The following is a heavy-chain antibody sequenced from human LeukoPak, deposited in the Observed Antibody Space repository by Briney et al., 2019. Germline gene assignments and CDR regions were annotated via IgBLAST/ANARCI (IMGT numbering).Heavy chain of an antibody. CDR2: IKTEAEDGTT. J-gene: IGHJ4*02. V-gene: IGHV3-15*01. D-gene: IGHD3-16*01. CDR3: TSALNLVLGELLGY. CDR1: GFIFSKAW. Sequence: GGSLRLSCAASGFIFSKAWMAWVRQAPGKGLEWVGHIKTEAEDGTTDYAAPVKGRFTISRDDAKSTLYLQMNSLNTEDTAVYFCTSALNLVLGELLGYWGQGTLVTVSA.